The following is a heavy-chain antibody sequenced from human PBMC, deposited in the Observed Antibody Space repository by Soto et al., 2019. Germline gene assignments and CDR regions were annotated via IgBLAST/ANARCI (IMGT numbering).Heavy chain of an antibody. Sequence: QLQLQESGSGLVKPSQTLSLTCAVSGGSISSGGYSWSWIRQPPGKGLEWIGYIYHSGSTYYNPFLKSRVTISVDRSKNQFSLKLRSVTAADTAVYYCARGRGFSYYYDSSGYYYLDYWGQGTLVTVSS. CDR2: IYHSGST. D-gene: IGHD3-22*01. V-gene: IGHV4-30-2*01. CDR1: GGSISSGGYS. J-gene: IGHJ4*02. CDR3: ARGRGFSYYYDSSGYYYLDY.